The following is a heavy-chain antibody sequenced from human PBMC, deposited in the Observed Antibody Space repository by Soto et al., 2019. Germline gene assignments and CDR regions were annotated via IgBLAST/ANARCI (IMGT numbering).Heavy chain of an antibody. D-gene: IGHD1-26*01. CDR3: ASSAIVGREVNTWFDP. J-gene: IGHJ5*02. CDR1: GDSITGSH. V-gene: IGHV4-59*01. Sequence: SETLSLTYTVSGDSITGSHWNWIRQPLGKPLEWIGYINYRGSTNYNPSLKSRLTLSVDTSKNQIFLRLNSVTAADTAVYYCASSAIVGREVNTWFDPWGQGILVTVS. CDR2: INYRGST.